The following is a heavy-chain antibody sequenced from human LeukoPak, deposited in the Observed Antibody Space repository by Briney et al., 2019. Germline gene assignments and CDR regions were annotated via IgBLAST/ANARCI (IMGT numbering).Heavy chain of an antibody. Sequence: SETLSLTCTVSGGFISSDNYYWSWIRQPAGKGLEWIGRIYTSGSTNYNPSLKSRVTMSVDTSKNQFSLKLSSVTAADTAVYYCAVGYCSGGSCRRGLDYWGQGTLVTVSS. J-gene: IGHJ4*02. V-gene: IGHV4-61*02. CDR1: GGFISSDNYY. CDR2: IYTSGST. CDR3: AVGYCSGGSCRRGLDY. D-gene: IGHD2-15*01.